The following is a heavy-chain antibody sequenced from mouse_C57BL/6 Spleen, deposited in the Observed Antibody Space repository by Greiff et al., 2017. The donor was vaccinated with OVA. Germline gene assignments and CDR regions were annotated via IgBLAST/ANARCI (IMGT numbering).Heavy chain of an antibody. V-gene: IGHV1-15*01. J-gene: IGHJ4*01. D-gene: IGHD1-1*01. Sequence: VKLMESGAELVRPGASVTLSCKASGYTFTDYEMHWVKQTPVHGLEWIGAIDPETGGTAYNQKFKGKAILTADKSSSTAYMELRSLTSEDSAVYYCTRDTTVASYAMDYWGQGTSVTVSS. CDR1: GYTFTDYE. CDR2: IDPETGGT. CDR3: TRDTTVASYAMDY.